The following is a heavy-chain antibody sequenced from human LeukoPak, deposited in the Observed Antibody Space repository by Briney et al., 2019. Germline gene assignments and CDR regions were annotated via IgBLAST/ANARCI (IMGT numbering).Heavy chain of an antibody. CDR2: IEYSGTT. CDR1: GDSINSGDYY. D-gene: IGHD3-10*01. Sequence: SETLSLTCTVSGDSINSGDYYWSWIRQPPGKGLEWIGHIEYSGTTSYNPSLKRRLTISVDTSKTQFSLKLRSVTAADTAVYYCARDRWFGEYNWFDPWGQGTLVSVSS. J-gene: IGHJ5*02. CDR3: ARDRWFGEYNWFDP. V-gene: IGHV4-30-4*01.